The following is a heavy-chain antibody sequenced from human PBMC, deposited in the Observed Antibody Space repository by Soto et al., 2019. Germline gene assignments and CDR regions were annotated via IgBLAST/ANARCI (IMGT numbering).Heavy chain of an antibody. CDR1: GYSFTSYW. CDR3: ARPILRSQYCTNGVCPQEIGYFDY. Sequence: PGESLKISCKGSGYSFTSYWIGWVRQMPGKGLEWMGIIYPGDSDTRYSPSFQGQVTISADKSISTAYLQWSSLKASDTAMYYCARPILRSQYCTNGVCPQEIGYFDYWGQGTLVTVSS. J-gene: IGHJ4*02. V-gene: IGHV5-51*01. CDR2: IYPGDSDT. D-gene: IGHD2-8*01.